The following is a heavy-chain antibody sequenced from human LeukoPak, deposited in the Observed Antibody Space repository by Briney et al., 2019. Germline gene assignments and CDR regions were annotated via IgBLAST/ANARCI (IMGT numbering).Heavy chain of an antibody. J-gene: IGHJ4*02. CDR1: GGSFSGYY. V-gene: IGHV4-34*01. CDR3: AGVKGRVPGYSYGYRY. CDR2: INHSGST. Sequence: SETLSLTCAVYGGSFSGYYWSWIRQPPGKGLEWVGDINHSGSTNYNPSLKSRDTISVDTSKNQFSLKLSSVTAADTAVYSCAGVKGRVPGYSYGYRYWGQGTLVTVSS. D-gene: IGHD5-18*01.